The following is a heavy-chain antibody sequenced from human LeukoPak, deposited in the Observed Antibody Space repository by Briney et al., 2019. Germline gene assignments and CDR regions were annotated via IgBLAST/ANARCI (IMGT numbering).Heavy chain of an antibody. D-gene: IGHD3-22*01. J-gene: IGHJ1*01. CDR3: ARRRYYDGSGYLE. CDR2: IYYSGRT. CDR1: GDSISRSDSY. V-gene: IGHV4-39*01. Sequence: PSETLSLTCSVSGDSISRSDSYWDWIRQPPGKGLEWFGTIYYSGRTYYRPSLNSRVTMSVDTSSKQFSLNLRSVTAADTAVYYCARRRYYDGSGYLEWGQGTLLSVSS.